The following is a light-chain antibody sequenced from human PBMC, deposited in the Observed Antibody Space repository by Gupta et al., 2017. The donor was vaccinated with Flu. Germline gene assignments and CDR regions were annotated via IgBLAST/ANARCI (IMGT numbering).Light chain of an antibody. CDR3: QQYNDLPLT. Sequence: DIQMTQSPSSLSASVGDRLTITCQASQDIRNFLNWYQQKPGKAPKLLIFDTSNLDTGVPSRFSGSGYGTEFSLTISSLEPEDVATYHCQQYNDLPLTFGGGTKVEIK. V-gene: IGKV1-33*01. CDR2: DTS. J-gene: IGKJ4*01. CDR1: QDIRNF.